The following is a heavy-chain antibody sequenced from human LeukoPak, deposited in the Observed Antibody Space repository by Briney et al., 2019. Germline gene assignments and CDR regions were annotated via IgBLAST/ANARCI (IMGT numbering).Heavy chain of an antibody. Sequence: SETLSLTCTVAGGSISSSSYYWGWIRQPPGKGLEWIGSIYYSGSTYYNPSLKSRVTISVDTSKNQFPLKLSSVTAADTAVYYCARETSQKGAHYMDVWGKGTTVTISS. CDR3: ARETSQKGAHYMDV. D-gene: IGHD3-16*01. CDR2: IYYSGST. V-gene: IGHV4-39*06. CDR1: GGSISSSSYY. J-gene: IGHJ6*03.